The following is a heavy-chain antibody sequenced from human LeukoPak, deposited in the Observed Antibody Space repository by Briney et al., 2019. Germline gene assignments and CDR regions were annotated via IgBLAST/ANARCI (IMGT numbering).Heavy chain of an antibody. V-gene: IGHV4-34*01. Sequence: PSETLSLTCAVYGGSFSGYYWSWIRQPPGKGLEWIGEINHSGSTNYNPSLKGRVTISVDTSKNQFSLKLSSVTAADTAVYYCARPPFYYWGQGTLVTVSS. CDR3: ARPPFYY. CDR1: GGSFSGYY. CDR2: INHSGST. J-gene: IGHJ4*02.